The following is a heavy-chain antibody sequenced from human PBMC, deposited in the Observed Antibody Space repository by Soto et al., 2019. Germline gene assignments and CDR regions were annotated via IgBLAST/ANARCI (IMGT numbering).Heavy chain of an antibody. CDR2: ISGSGGST. D-gene: IGHD6-19*01. J-gene: IGHJ4*02. CDR3: ADTPYSSGWYGY. Sequence: GGSLRLSCAASGFTFYSYAMSWVRPAPGKGLEWVSAISGSGGSTYYADSVKGRFTISRDNSKNTLYLQMNSLRAEDTAVYYCADTPYSSGWYGYWGQGTLVTVSS. V-gene: IGHV3-23*01. CDR1: GFTFYSYA.